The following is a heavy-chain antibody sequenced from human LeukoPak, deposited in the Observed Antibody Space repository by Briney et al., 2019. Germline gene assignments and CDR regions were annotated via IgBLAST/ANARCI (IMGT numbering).Heavy chain of an antibody. CDR2: ISGSGGST. V-gene: IGHV3-23*01. CDR3: AKALGEYSSFDY. J-gene: IGHJ4*02. D-gene: IGHD6-6*01. Sequence: GGSLRLSCAASGFTFSSYAMSLVRQAPGKGLEWVSAISGSGGSTYYADSVKGRFTISRDNSKNTLYLQMNSLRAEDTAVYYCAKALGEYSSFDYWGQGTLVTVSS. CDR1: GFTFSSYA.